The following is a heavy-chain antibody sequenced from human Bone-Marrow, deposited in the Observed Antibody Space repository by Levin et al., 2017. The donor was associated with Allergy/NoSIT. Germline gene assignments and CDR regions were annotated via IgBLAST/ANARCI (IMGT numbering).Heavy chain of an antibody. Sequence: HGESLKISCKASGYTFTSYDINWVRQAAGRGLEWMGWMNPNSGKTHFAQKFQGRVAMTWNTSISTAYMELSSLRSEDTAVYYCARGDLSSWSLQLYYYLGMDVWGQGTTVTVSS. J-gene: IGHJ6*02. V-gene: IGHV1-8*01. CDR2: MNPNSGKT. CDR1: GYTFTSYD. CDR3: ARGDLSSWSLQLYYYLGMDV. D-gene: IGHD6-13*01.